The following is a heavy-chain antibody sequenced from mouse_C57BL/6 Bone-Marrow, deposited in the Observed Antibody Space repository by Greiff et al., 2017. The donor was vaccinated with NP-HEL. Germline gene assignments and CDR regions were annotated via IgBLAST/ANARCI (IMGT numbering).Heavy chain of an antibody. CDR1: GYTFTDYY. CDR3: ARDYGSSYGFAY. J-gene: IGHJ3*01. CDR2: INPNNGGT. V-gene: IGHV1-26*01. Sequence: EVQLQQSGPELVKPGASVKISCKASGYTFTDYYMNWVKQSHGKSLEWIGDINPNNGGTSYNQKFKGKATLTVDKSSSTAYMELRSPTSEDSAVYYCARDYGSSYGFAYWGQGTLVTVSA. D-gene: IGHD1-1*01.